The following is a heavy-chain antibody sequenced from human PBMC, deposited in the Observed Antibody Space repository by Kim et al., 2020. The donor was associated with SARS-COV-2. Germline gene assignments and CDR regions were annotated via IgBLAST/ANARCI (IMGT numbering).Heavy chain of an antibody. V-gene: IGHV4-39*07. CDR1: GGSISSSSYY. J-gene: IGHJ5*02. CDR2: IYYSGST. Sequence: SETLSLTCTVSGGSISSSSYYWGWIRQPPGKGLEWIGSIYYSGSTYYNPSLKSRVTISVDTSKNQFSLKLSSVTAADTAVYYCARGGEDYYGSGSFTPFDPWGQGTLVTVSS. D-gene: IGHD3-10*01. CDR3: ARGGEDYYGSGSFTPFDP.